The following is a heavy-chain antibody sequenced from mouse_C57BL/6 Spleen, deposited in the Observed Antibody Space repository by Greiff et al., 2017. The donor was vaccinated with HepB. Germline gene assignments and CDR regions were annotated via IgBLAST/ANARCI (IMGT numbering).Heavy chain of an antibody. CDR2: IRSKSNNYAT. CDR1: GFSFNTYA. V-gene: IGHV10-1*01. CDR3: VRIYYDYDWSLDYAMDY. J-gene: IGHJ4*01. Sequence: EVKLMESGGGLVQPKGSLKLSCAASGFSFNTYAMNWVRQAPGKGLEWVARIRSKSNNYATYYADSVKDRFTISRDDSESMLYLQMNNLKTEDTAMYYCVRIYYDYDWSLDYAMDYWGQGTSVTVSS. D-gene: IGHD2-4*01.